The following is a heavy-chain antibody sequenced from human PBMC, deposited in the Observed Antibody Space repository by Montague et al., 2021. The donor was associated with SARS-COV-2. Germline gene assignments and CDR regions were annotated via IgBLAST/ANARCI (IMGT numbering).Heavy chain of an antibody. CDR2: ISYDGSNK. Sequence: SLRLSCAASGFTFSSYAMHWVRQAPGKGLEWVAVISYDGSNKYYADSVKGRFTISRDNSKNTLYLQMNSLRAEDTAVYYCARGCSSCSDISLGWGYGMDVWGQGTTVTVSS. J-gene: IGHJ6*02. CDR3: ARGCSSCSDISLGWGYGMDV. CDR1: GFTFSSYA. V-gene: IGHV3-30*04. D-gene: IGHD2-15*01.